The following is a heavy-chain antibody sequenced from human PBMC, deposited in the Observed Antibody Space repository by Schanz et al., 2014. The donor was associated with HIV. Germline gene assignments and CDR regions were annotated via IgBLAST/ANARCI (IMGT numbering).Heavy chain of an antibody. CDR3: ARRSSDGGYYDN. J-gene: IGHJ4*02. CDR1: GFIFRDYA. V-gene: IGHV3-30*04. CDR2: ITWNNRVT. D-gene: IGHD2-15*01. Sequence: QVQLVESGGGVVQPGRSLRLSCAGSGFIFRDYALHWVRQAPGKGLEWVSGITWNNRVTGYADSVKGRFTISRDPAKNTLYLQMNSLRDEDTAVYYCARRSSDGGYYDNWGQGTLVTVSS.